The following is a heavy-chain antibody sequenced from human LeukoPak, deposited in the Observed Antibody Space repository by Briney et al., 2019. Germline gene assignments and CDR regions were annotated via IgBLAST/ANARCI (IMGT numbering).Heavy chain of an antibody. J-gene: IGHJ4*02. V-gene: IGHV3-21*01. CDR2: ISSSGTYI. D-gene: IGHD3-10*01. Sequence: GGSLRLSCAASGFTFRSYSMNWVRQAPGKGLEWVSSISSSGTYIYYVDSLKGRFAISRDNAKNSLYLQMNSLRAEDTAVYYCARDLGGSGTYSDYWGQGTLVTVSS. CDR3: ARDLGGSGTYSDY. CDR1: GFTFRSYS.